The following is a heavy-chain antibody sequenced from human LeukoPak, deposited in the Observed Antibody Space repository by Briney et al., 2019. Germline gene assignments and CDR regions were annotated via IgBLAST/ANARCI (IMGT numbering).Heavy chain of an antibody. V-gene: IGHV3-23*01. CDR3: AKRGVVIRVILVGFHKQAYYFDS. CDR1: GITLSNHG. D-gene: IGHD3-10*01. Sequence: GGSLRLSCAVSGITLSNHGMSWVRQAPGKGLEWVAGISDSGGSTNYADSVKGRFTISRDNAKNTLYLQMNSLRAEDTAVYFCAKRGVVIRVILVGFHKQAYYFDSWGQGALVTVSS. J-gene: IGHJ4*02. CDR2: ISDSGGST.